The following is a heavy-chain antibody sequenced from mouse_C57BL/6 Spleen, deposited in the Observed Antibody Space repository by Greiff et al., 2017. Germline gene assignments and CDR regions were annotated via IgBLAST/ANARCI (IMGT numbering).Heavy chain of an antibody. CDR1: GFTFSSYA. CDR2: ISDGGSYT. D-gene: IGHD1-1*01. CDR3: ARDRGSSPSYWYFDV. V-gene: IGHV5-4*01. Sequence: VQLKESGGGLVKPGGSLKLSCAASGFTFSSYAMSWVRQTPEKRLEWVATISDGGSYTYYPDNVKGRFTISRDNAKNNLYLQMSHLKSEDTAMYYCARDRGSSPSYWYFDVWGTGTTVTVSS. J-gene: IGHJ1*03.